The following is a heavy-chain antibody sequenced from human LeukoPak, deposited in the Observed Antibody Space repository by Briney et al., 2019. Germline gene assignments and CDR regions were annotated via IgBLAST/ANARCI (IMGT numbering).Heavy chain of an antibody. V-gene: IGHV3-7*01. Sequence: GESLRLSCAASGFTFSSYWMDWVRQAPGKGLERVANINEDGSEKYYVDSVKGRFTISRDNAKDSLYLQMNSLRAEDTAVYYCARVRSGTYYAFDYWGQGALVTVSS. CDR3: ARVRSGTYYAFDY. D-gene: IGHD1-26*01. CDR1: GFTFSSYW. CDR2: INEDGSEK. J-gene: IGHJ4*02.